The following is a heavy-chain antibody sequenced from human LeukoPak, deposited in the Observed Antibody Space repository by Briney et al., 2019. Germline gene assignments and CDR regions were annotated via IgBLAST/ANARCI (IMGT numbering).Heavy chain of an antibody. Sequence: SQTLSLTCTVSGGSISIGGYYWSWIRQHPGKGLEWIGYIYYSGSTYYNPSLKSRVTISVDTSKNQFSLKLSSVTAADTAVYYCARVGDFWSGYPPFDPWGQGTLVTVSS. D-gene: IGHD3-3*01. V-gene: IGHV4-31*03. CDR2: IYYSGST. CDR3: ARVGDFWSGYPPFDP. CDR1: GGSISIGGYY. J-gene: IGHJ5*02.